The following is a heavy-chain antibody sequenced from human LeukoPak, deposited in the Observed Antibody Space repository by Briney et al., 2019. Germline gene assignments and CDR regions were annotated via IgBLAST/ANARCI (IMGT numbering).Heavy chain of an antibody. J-gene: IGHJ4*02. CDR2: INHSGST. CDR1: GGSFSGYY. V-gene: IGHV4-34*01. CDR3: ARGGRWLPGPY. D-gene: IGHD4-23*01. Sequence: SETLSLTCAVYGGSFSGYYWSWIRQPPGKGLEWIGEINHSGSTNYNPSLKSRVTISVDTSKNQFSLKLSSVTAADTAVYYCARGGRWLPGPYWGQRTLVTVSS.